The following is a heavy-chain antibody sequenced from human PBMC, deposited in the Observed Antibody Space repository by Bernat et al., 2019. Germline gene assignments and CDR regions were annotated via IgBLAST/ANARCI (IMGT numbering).Heavy chain of an antibody. CDR1: GFTVSSNY. CDR3: ARGRPNYGDYVD. J-gene: IGHJ4*02. D-gene: IGHD4-17*01. Sequence: EVQLVESGGGLIQPGGSLRLSCAASGFTVSSNYLSWVRQAPGKGLQWVSVIYTSGSTYYADSVKGRFSISRDNSKNTLFLQMNSLRAEDTAVYYCARGRPNYGDYVDWGQGTLVTVSS. CDR2: IYTSGST. V-gene: IGHV3-53*01.